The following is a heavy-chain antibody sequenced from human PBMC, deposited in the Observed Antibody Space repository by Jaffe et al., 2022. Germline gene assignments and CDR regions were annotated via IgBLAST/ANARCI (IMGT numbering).Heavy chain of an antibody. J-gene: IGHJ4*02. CDR2: VYTSGST. Sequence: QVQLQESGPGLVKPSQTLSLTCTVSGDSITSGTYYWSWIRQPAGKGLEWVGRVYTSGSTNYNPSLKSRVTISVDTSKNQFSLKLTSVTAADTAVYYCARGGRFGDLDYWGQGTLVTVSS. D-gene: IGHD3-10*01. V-gene: IGHV4-61*02. CDR1: GDSITSGTYY. CDR3: ARGGRFGDLDY.